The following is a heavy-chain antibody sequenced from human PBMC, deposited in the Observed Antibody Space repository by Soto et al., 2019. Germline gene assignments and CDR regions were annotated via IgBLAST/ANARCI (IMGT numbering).Heavy chain of an antibody. V-gene: IGHV3-23*01. CDR3: AKDGVWFGELLYYFDY. CDR1: GFTFSSYA. CDR2: ISGSGGST. D-gene: IGHD3-10*01. Sequence: PGGSRRLSCAASGFTFSSYAMSWVGQAPGKGLEWVSAISGSGGSTYYADSVKGRFTISRDNSKNTLYLQMNSLRAEDTAVYYCAKDGVWFGELLYYFDYWGQGTLVTVSS. J-gene: IGHJ4*02.